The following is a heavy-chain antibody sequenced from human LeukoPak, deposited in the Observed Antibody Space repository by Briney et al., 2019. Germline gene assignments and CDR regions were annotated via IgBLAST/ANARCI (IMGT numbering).Heavy chain of an antibody. CDR3: ARGLRASR. CDR2: INHSGST. J-gene: IGHJ4*02. CDR1: GGSFSGYY. V-gene: IGHV4-34*01. D-gene: IGHD5-12*01. Sequence: SETLSLTCAVYGGSFSGYYWSWIRQPPGKGLEWIGEINHSGSTNYYPSLKSRVTISVDTSKNQFSLKLSSVTAADTAVYYCARGLRASRWGQGTLVTVSS.